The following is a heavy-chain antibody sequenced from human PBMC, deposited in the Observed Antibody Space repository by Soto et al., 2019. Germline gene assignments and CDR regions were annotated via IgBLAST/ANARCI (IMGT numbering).Heavy chain of an antibody. D-gene: IGHD6-13*01. CDR1: GGSISSYY. V-gene: IGHV4-59*01. J-gene: IGHJ4*02. CDR2: IYYSGST. CDR3: AREKHSSSWYFDY. Sequence: QVQLQESGPGLVKPSETLSLTCTVSGGSISSYYWSWIRQPPGKGLEWIGYIYYSGSTNYNPSLTSRVTISVDTSKNQFSLKLSSVTAADTAVYYCAREKHSSSWYFDYWGQGTLVTVSS.